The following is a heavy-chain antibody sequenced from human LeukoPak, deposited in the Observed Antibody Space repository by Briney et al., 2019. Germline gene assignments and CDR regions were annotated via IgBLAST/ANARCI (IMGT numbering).Heavy chain of an antibody. CDR1: GFTFSNYA. CDR2: INDNGDSR. J-gene: IGHJ4*02. CDR3: TKDWRADY. V-gene: IGHV3-23*01. Sequence: GGSLRLSCAASGFTFSNYAMTWVRQAPGKGLEWVSAINDNGDSRKYADSVKGRFTVFRDNSKNILHLQLNNLRAEDTALYYCTKDWRADYWGQGTLVTVSS.